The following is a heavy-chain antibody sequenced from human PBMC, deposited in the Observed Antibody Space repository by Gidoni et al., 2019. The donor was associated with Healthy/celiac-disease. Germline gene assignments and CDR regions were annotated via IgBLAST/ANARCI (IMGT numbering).Heavy chain of an antibody. CDR1: GGSFSGYY. V-gene: IGHV4-34*01. CDR2: MNHSGST. J-gene: IGHJ6*02. D-gene: IGHD6-19*01. Sequence: QVQLQQWGAGLLKPSEPLSLTCAVYGGSFSGYYWSWIRQPPGKGLEWIGEMNHSGSTNYNPSLKSRVTISVDTSKNQFSLKLSSVTAADTAVYYCARGRSSGDYYYYGMDVWGQGTTVTVSS. CDR3: ARGRSSGDYYYYGMDV.